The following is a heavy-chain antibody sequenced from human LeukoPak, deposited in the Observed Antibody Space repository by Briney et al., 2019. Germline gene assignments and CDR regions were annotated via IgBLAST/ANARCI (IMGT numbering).Heavy chain of an antibody. CDR2: TYYRSKWYN. CDR1: GDSVSSNSAA. J-gene: IGHJ5*02. V-gene: IGHV6-1*01. CDR3: ARDWGVALYSSSWYENWFDP. D-gene: IGHD6-13*01. Sequence: SQTLSLTCAISGDSVSSNSAAWNWIRQSPSRGLEWLGRTYYRSKWYNDYAVSVKSRITINPDTSKNQFSLQLNSVTPEDTAVYYCARDWGVALYSSSWYENWFDPWGQGTLVTVSS.